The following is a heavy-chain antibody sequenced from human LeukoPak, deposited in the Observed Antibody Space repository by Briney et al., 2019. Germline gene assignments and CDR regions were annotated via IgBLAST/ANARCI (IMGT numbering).Heavy chain of an antibody. V-gene: IGHV4-34*01. CDR2: INHSGST. Sequence: SETLSLTCTVYGGSFSGYYWSWIRQPPGKGLEWIGEINHSGSTNYNPSLKSRVTISVDTSKNQFSLKLSSVTAADTAVYYCARRRAITMIVVVKKGNWFDPWGQGTLVTVSS. D-gene: IGHD3-22*01. CDR1: GGSFSGYY. CDR3: ARRRAITMIVVVKKGNWFDP. J-gene: IGHJ5*02.